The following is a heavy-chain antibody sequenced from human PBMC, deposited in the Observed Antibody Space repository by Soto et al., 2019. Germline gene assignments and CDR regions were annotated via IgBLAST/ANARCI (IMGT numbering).Heavy chain of an antibody. J-gene: IGHJ6*02. Sequence: QVQLVQSGAEVKKPGSSVKVSCKASGGTFSSYAISWVRQAPGQGLEWMGGIIPIFGTANYAQKFQGRVTITADESTSTAYMELSSLRSEDTAVYYCARGPPPSVVVAATYYYYYGMDVWGQGTTVTVSS. D-gene: IGHD2-15*01. CDR2: IIPIFGTA. CDR3: ARGPPPSVVVAATYYYYYGMDV. V-gene: IGHV1-69*01. CDR1: GGTFSSYA.